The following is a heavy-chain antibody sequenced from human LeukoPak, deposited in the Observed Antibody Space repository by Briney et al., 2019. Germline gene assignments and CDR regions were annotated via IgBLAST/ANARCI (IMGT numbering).Heavy chain of an antibody. V-gene: IGHV3-66*04. J-gene: IGHJ4*02. D-gene: IGHD2-2*01. CDR3: ARQTGESTNFDN. Sequence: GGSLRLSCSASGFTFNRFYLHWVRQAPGKGLEWVSAIYSGGTTYYADSVRGRFAISRDNSKNTLYLLMNSLRAEDTAMYHCARQTGESTNFDNWGQGTLVTVSS. CDR2: IYSGGTT. CDR1: GFTFNRFY.